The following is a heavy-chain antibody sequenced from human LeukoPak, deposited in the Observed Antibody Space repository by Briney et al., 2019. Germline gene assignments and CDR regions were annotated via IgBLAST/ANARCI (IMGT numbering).Heavy chain of an antibody. CDR2: IYYSGST. V-gene: IGHV4-59*12. D-gene: IGHD2-2*01. CDR1: GGSISSYY. Sequence: SETLSLTCTVSGGSISSYYWSWIRQPPGKGLEWIGYIYYSGSTNYNPSLKSRVTISVDTSKNQFSLKLSSVTAADTAVYYCARVYPTLIVVVPAAKTYYMDVWGKGTTVTVSS. J-gene: IGHJ6*03. CDR3: ARVYPTLIVVVPAAKTYYMDV.